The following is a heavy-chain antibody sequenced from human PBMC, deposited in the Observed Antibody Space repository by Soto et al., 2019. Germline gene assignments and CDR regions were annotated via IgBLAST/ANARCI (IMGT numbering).Heavy chain of an antibody. J-gene: IGHJ3*02. Sequence: PGESLKISCKGSGYSFTSYWIGWVRQMPGKGLEWMGIIYPGDSDTRYSPSFQGQGTISADKSISTAYLQWSSLKASDTAMYYCARAVPAAIYPSDAFDIWGQGTMVTVSS. CDR3: ARAVPAAIYPSDAFDI. CDR1: GYSFTSYW. CDR2: IYPGDSDT. D-gene: IGHD2-2*01. V-gene: IGHV5-51*03.